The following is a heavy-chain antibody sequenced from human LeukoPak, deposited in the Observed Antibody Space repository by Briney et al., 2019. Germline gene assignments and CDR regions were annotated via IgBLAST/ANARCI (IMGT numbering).Heavy chain of an antibody. Sequence: ASVKVSCEPSGCTFTSYYIHWVRQAPGQGLEWMGIINPIGRSTNYAQKFQGRVTMTRDTSTTTVYMELSSLTSEDTAVYYCARWTNTYLDYWGQGTLVTVSS. V-gene: IGHV1-46*01. CDR1: GCTFTSYY. J-gene: IGHJ4*02. CDR3: ARWTNTYLDY. D-gene: IGHD3/OR15-3a*01. CDR2: INPIGRST.